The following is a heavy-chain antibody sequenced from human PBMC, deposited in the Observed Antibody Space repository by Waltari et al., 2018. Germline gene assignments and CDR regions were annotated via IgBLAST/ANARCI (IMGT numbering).Heavy chain of an antibody. CDR2: INHSGST. CDR1: GGSFSGYY. V-gene: IGHV4-34*01. D-gene: IGHD6-6*01. CDR3: ARLLAARPLLRYYYYGMDV. J-gene: IGHJ6*02. Sequence: QVQLQQWGAGLLKPSETLSLTCAVYGGSFSGYYWSWTRQPPGNGLEWIGEINHSGSTNYNPSLKSRVTISVDTSKNQFSLKLSSVTAADTAVYYCARLLAARPLLRYYYYGMDVWGQGTTVTVSS.